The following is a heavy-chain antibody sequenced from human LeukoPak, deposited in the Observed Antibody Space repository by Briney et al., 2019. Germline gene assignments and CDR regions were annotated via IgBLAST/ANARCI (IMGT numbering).Heavy chain of an antibody. J-gene: IGHJ4*02. CDR2: ISGSGGST. CDR3: WLLSFDY. D-gene: IGHD3-9*01. V-gene: IGHV3-23*01. CDR1: GFTFSSYA. Sequence: GGSLRLSCAASGFTFSSYAMSWVRQAPGKGLEWVSAISGSGGSTYYADSVKGRFTISGDNSKNTLYLQMNSLRAEDTAVYFDWLLSFDYWGQGTLVTVSS.